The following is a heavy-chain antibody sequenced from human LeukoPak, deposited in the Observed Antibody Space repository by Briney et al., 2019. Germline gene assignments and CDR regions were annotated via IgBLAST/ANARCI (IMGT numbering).Heavy chain of an antibody. CDR3: ARDFDSDGSGSRYYSGMDV. J-gene: IGHJ6*02. Sequence: GGSLRLSCAASGFMFSTSSMTWVRQAPGEGLEWVSSVSSSSSYIYYADPVKGRFTISRDNAKNSLYLHMNSLRAEDTAVYCCARDFDSDGSGSRYYSGMDVWGQGTTVTVSS. CDR1: GFMFSTSS. D-gene: IGHD3-10*01. V-gene: IGHV3-21*01. CDR2: VSSSSSYI.